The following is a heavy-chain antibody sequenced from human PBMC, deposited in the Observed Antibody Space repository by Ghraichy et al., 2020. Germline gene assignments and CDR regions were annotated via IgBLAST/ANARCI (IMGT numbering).Heavy chain of an antibody. V-gene: IGHV3-15*01. Sequence: GGSLRLSCAASGFTFSNAWMSWVRQAPGKGLEWVGRIKSKTDGGTTDYAAPVKGRFTISRDDSKNTLYLQMNSLKTEDTAVYYCTTRIQSEWSSGTYYFDYWGQGTLVTVSS. CDR3: TTRIQSEWSSGTYYFDY. CDR2: IKSKTDGGTT. CDR1: GFTFSNAW. J-gene: IGHJ4*02. D-gene: IGHD6-19*01.